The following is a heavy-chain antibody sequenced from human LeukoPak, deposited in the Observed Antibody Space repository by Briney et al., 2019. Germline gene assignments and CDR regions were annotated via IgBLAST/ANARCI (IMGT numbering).Heavy chain of an antibody. Sequence: ASVKVSCKSSGYTFIDYYIHWVRQAPGQGLEWMGWINPNSGATKYAQKFQGRVSMTRDTSINTAYMDLTNLRSDDTAIFYCARVKKLMPEFEFWGPGNLVTVSS. CDR1: GYTFIDYY. CDR2: INPNSGAT. CDR3: ARVKKLMPEFEF. V-gene: IGHV1-2*02. D-gene: IGHD2-2*01. J-gene: IGHJ4*02.